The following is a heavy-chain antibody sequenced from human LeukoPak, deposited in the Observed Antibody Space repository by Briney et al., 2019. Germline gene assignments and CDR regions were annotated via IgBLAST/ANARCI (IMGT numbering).Heavy chain of an antibody. V-gene: IGHV3-9*01. CDR2: IRWNSGSI. CDR3: AKSPSSGYYYFDY. Sequence: GRSLRLSCAASGFTFDDYAMHWVRQAPGKGLEWVSGIRWNSGSIGYADSVKGRFTISRDNAKNSLYLQMNSLRAEDTALYYCAKSPSSGYYYFDYWGQGTLVTVSS. CDR1: GFTFDDYA. J-gene: IGHJ4*02. D-gene: IGHD3-22*01.